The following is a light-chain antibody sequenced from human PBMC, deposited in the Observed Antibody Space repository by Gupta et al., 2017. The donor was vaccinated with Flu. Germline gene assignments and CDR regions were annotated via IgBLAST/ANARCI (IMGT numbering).Light chain of an antibody. Sequence: SYALTQSPSVSLSPGQTARITCSGDALSKQYTYWYQQKPGQASVLVIYRDTERPSGIPVRFSGSSSGTTVTLTISGVQAEDEADYYCQSADSSGTYWVVGGGTKVTVL. CDR2: RDT. CDR1: ALSKQY. V-gene: IGLV3-25*02. J-gene: IGLJ3*02. CDR3: QSADSSGTYWV.